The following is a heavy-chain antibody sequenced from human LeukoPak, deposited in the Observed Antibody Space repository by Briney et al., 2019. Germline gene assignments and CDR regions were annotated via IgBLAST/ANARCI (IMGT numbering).Heavy chain of an antibody. D-gene: IGHD3-22*01. Sequence: SETLSLTCTVSGASISSYSWSWIWQPPGKGLEWIGYIYYSGSTNYNPSLKSRVTISVDTSKNQFSLKLSSVTAADTAVYYCARDLMYYYDSSEHAFDIWGQGTMVTVSS. CDR3: ARDLMYYYDSSEHAFDI. V-gene: IGHV4-59*01. CDR1: GASISSYS. CDR2: IYYSGST. J-gene: IGHJ3*02.